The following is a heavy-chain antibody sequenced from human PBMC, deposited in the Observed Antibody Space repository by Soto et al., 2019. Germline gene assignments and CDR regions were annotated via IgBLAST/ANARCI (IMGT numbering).Heavy chain of an antibody. D-gene: IGHD2-15*01. CDR1: GGSFSGYY. V-gene: IGHV4-34*01. J-gene: IGHJ6*02. CDR3: ARALLPYYYYGMDV. CDR2: INHSGST. Sequence: TSETLSLTCAVYGGSFSGYYWSWIRQPPGKGLEWIGEINHSGSTNYNPSLKSRVTISVDTSKNQFSLKLSSVTAADTAVYYCARALLPYYYYGMDVWGQGTTVTVSS.